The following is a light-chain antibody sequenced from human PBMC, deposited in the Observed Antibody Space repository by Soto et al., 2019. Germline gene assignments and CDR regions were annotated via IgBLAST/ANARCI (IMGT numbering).Light chain of an antibody. V-gene: IGKV1-5*01. CDR1: QSINRW. CDR2: DAS. CDR3: LQHKSYPRT. J-gene: IGKJ1*01. Sequence: IQMTQSPSTLSASIGDTVTITCRASQSINRWLAWYQQKAGEAPKLLIYDASSLESGVPSRFSGSGSGTEFTLTTSSLQHEDFATYYCLQHKSYPRTFGQGNTVDIK.